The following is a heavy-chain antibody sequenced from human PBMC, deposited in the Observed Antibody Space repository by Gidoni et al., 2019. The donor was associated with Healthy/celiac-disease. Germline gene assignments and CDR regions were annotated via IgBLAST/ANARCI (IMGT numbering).Heavy chain of an antibody. D-gene: IGHD1-26*01. Sequence: QVQLVQSGAEVKKPGASVKVSCKASGYPFTDYYMHWVRQAPGQGLEWMGWINPNSGGTHYAQKFQGRVTMTRDTSISTAYMELSRLRSDDTAVYYCARDDKKGSDFDYWGQGTLVTVSS. CDR3: ARDDKKGSDFDY. CDR1: GYPFTDYY. CDR2: INPNSGGT. V-gene: IGHV1-2*02. J-gene: IGHJ4*02.